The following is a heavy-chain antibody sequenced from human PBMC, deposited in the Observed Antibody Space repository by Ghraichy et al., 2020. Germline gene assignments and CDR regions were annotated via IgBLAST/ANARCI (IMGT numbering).Heavy chain of an antibody. D-gene: IGHD5-12*01. Sequence: GGSLRLSCAASGFTFSSYAMSWVRQAPGKGLEWVSAISGSGGSTYYADSVKGRFTISRDNSKNTLYLQMNSLRAEDTAVYYCAKGDSGYDSRLYFDYWGQGTLVTVSS. CDR2: ISGSGGST. V-gene: IGHV3-23*01. CDR3: AKGDSGYDSRLYFDY. CDR1: GFTFSSYA. J-gene: IGHJ4*02.